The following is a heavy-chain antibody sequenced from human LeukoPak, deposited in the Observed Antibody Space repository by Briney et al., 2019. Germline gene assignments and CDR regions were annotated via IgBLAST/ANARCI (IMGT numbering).Heavy chain of an antibody. CDR2: VQQDGSEK. D-gene: IGHD3-16*01. CDR1: GFTFNSYW. J-gene: IGHJ4*02. Sequence: EGSLRLSCAASGFTFNSYWMSWVRQAPGKGLEWVANVQQDGSEKYYVDSVKGRFTISRDNARNSLYLQMNSLRAEGTAVYYCARVRGGYYFDYWGQGTLVTVSS. V-gene: IGHV3-7*01. CDR3: ARVRGGYYFDY.